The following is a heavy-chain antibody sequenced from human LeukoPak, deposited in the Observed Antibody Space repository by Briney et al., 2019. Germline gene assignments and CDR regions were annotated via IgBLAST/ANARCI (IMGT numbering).Heavy chain of an antibody. V-gene: IGHV4-4*02. J-gene: IGHJ4*02. CDR1: GGSISSSNW. Sequence: SGTLSLTCAVSGGSISSSNWWSWVRQPPGKGLEWIGEIYHSGSTNYNPSLKSRLTISVDMSKNQFSLNLTSVTAADTALYYCARDRGSGLDVWGQGTLVSVSS. D-gene: IGHD3-22*01. CDR3: ARDRGSGLDV. CDR2: IYHSGST.